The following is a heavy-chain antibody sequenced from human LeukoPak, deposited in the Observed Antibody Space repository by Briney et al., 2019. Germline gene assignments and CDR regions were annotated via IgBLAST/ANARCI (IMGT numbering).Heavy chain of an antibody. CDR2: IYSGGST. V-gene: IGHV3-53*01. J-gene: IGHJ4*02. D-gene: IGHD5-12*01. CDR1: GFTVSSNY. Sequence: PGGSLRLSCAASGFTVSSNYMSWVRQAPGKGLEWVSVIYSGGSTYYADSVKGRFTISRDNSKNTLYLQMNSLRAEDTAVYYCAKDISVGWDIVATIGETFDYWGQGTLVTVSS. CDR3: AKDISVGWDIVATIGETFDY.